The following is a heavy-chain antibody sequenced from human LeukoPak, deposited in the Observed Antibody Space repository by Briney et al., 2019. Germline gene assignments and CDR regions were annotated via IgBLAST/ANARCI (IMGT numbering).Heavy chain of an antibody. Sequence: GGSLRLSCAASGFTVSSNYMSWVRQAPGKGLEWVSVIYSCGSTYYADSVKGRFTISRDNSKNTLYLQMNSLRAEDTAVYYCARDKEGYGDLDYWGQGTLVTVSS. D-gene: IGHD4-17*01. CDR2: IYSCGST. CDR3: ARDKEGYGDLDY. CDR1: GFTVSSNY. J-gene: IGHJ4*02. V-gene: IGHV3-66*01.